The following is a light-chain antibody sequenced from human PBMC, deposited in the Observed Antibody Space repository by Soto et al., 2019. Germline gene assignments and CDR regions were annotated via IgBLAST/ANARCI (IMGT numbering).Light chain of an antibody. CDR1: SGHSTYI. J-gene: IGLJ3*02. Sequence: QAVVTQSSSASASLGSSVKLTCTLSSGHSTYIIAWHQQQPGKAPRYLMKVEGSGSYSKGSGVPERFSGSSSGADRFLTISNLQSEDEADYYCETWDSSTWVFGGGTKLTVL. CDR3: ETWDSSTWV. V-gene: IGLV4-60*03. CDR2: VEGSGSY.